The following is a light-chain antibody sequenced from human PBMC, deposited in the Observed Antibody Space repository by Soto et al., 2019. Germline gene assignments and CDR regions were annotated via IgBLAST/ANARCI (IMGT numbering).Light chain of an antibody. Sequence: QSVLTQSPSASGTPGQRVTISCSGSTSNFGSNSVNWYQQLPGTAPKVVIYGNNQRPSGVPDRFSGSKSGNTASLTVSGLQADDEADYYCSSFAGSNNLVFGTGTKLTVL. CDR3: SSFAGSNNLV. CDR2: GNN. CDR1: TSNFGSNS. V-gene: IGLV1-44*01. J-gene: IGLJ1*01.